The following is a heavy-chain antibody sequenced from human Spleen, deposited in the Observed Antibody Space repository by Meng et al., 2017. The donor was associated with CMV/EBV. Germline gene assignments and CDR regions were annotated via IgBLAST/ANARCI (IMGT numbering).Heavy chain of an antibody. CDR2: IRYDGSIK. Sequence: GGSLRLSCAASGFIFNSYGMHWVRQAPGKGLEWVAFIRYDGSIKKYADSVKGRFTISRDNSKNILFLQMNSLRVEDTAVYYCAKNYDILTASQFYFDYWGQGTPVTVSS. J-gene: IGHJ4*02. CDR3: AKNYDILTASQFYFDY. D-gene: IGHD3-9*01. V-gene: IGHV3-30*02. CDR1: GFIFNSYG.